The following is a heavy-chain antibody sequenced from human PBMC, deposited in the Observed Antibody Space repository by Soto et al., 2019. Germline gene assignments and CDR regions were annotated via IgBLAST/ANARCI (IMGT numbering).Heavy chain of an antibody. V-gene: IGHV4-4*07. CDR2: IYTGGST. CDR1: GGSISNYY. D-gene: IGHD2-15*01. CDR3: ARASVGPPGGGSWIMPFDY. J-gene: IGHJ4*02. Sequence: SETLSLTCTVSGGSISNYYWSWIRQPAGKGLEWIGCIYTGGSTNYNPSLKSRVTMSTDTSKNQFSLRLTSVTAADTAVYYCARASVGPPGGGSWIMPFDYWGQGALVT.